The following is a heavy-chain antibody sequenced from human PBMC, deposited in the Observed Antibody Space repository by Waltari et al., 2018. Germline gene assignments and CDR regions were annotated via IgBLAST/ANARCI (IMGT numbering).Heavy chain of an antibody. J-gene: IGHJ4*02. CDR2: IYHSGST. Sequence: QVQLQESGPGLVKPSETLSLTCAVSGYSISSGYYWGWIRQPPGKGLEWIGSIYHSGSTYYNPSLKSRVTISVDTSKNQFSLKLSSVTAADTAVYYCARHAPIVDILTGYYNFDYWGQGTLVTVSS. V-gene: IGHV4-38-2*01. CDR3: ARHAPIVDILTGYYNFDY. CDR1: GYSISSGYY. D-gene: IGHD3-9*01.